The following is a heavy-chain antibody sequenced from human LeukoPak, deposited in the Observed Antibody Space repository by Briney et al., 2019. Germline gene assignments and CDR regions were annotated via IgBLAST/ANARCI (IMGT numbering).Heavy chain of an antibody. CDR3: ARVNSSIATRLSRSSISTYNYYMDV. D-gene: IGHD6-6*01. CDR1: GFSFISYW. J-gene: IGHJ6*03. CDR2: IKEDGSEE. Sequence: GGSLRLSCAASGFSFISYWMSWVRQAPGKGLGWVANIKEDGSEENYLDSVKGRFTVSRDNARNALYLQMNSLRAEATAVYYCARVNSSIATRLSRSSISTYNYYMDVWGKGTTVTVSS. V-gene: IGHV3-7*01.